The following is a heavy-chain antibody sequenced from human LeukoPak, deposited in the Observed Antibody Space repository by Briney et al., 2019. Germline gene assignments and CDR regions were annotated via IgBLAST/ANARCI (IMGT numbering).Heavy chain of an antibody. J-gene: IGHJ3*02. CDR2: INHSGST. CDR3: AEVVTATRGEVAIDI. CDR1: GGSFSGYY. Sequence: PSETLSLTCAVYGGSFSGYYWSWIRQPPGKGLEWIGEINHSGSTNYNPSLKSRVTISVDTSKNQFSLKLTSVTAADTAVYYCAEVVTATRGEVAIDIWGQGTLVTVSS. D-gene: IGHD2-21*02. V-gene: IGHV4-34*01.